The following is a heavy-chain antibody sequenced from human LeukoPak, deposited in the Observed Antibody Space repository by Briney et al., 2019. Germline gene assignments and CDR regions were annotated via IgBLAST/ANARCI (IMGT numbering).Heavy chain of an antibody. J-gene: IGHJ6*02. CDR1: GFTFNTYG. V-gene: IGHV3-33*01. CDR2: IWYDGSDK. Sequence: GGSLRLSCAASGFTFNTYGMNWVRQAPGKGLEWVAIIWYDGSDKYYADSVKGRFTISRDNSKNTLYLQVNTLRAEDAAVYYCARVGCTGGSCLAYNYYAMDVWGQGTTVTVSS. CDR3: ARVGCTGGSCLAYNYYAMDV. D-gene: IGHD2-15*01.